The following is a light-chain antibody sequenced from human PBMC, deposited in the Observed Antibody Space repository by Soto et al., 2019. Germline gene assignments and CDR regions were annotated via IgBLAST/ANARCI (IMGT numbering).Light chain of an antibody. CDR1: QSVSSY. CDR3: QQRSNWPPST. J-gene: IGKJ2*01. Sequence: EIVLTQSPATLSLSPAERATLSCRASQSVSSYLAWYQQKPGQAPRLLIYDASIRATGIPARFSGSWSGTDFILTISSLEPADFAVYYGQQRSNWPPSTFGQGTKLEIK. CDR2: DAS. V-gene: IGKV3-11*01.